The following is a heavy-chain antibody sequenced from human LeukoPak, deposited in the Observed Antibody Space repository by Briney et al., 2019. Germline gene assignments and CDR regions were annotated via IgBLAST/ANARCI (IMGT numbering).Heavy chain of an antibody. J-gene: IGHJ4*02. CDR3: VKERCGSCNFDY. CDR1: GFTFSSYG. Sequence: PGGSLRLSCAASGFTFSSYGMHWVRQAPGKGLEHVSAISSTGGSTYYADSVQGRFTISRDNSKNTLYLQMSSLRGDDTAVYYCVKERCGSCNFDYWGQGTLVTVSS. CDR2: ISSTGGST. V-gene: IGHV3-64D*06. D-gene: IGHD1-26*01.